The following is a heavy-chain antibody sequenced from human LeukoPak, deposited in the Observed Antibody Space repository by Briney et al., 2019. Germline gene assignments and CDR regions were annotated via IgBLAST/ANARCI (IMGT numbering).Heavy chain of an antibody. CDR2: IYTSGST. CDR1: GGSISSGSYY. CDR3: AGTRGVSPKDAFDI. V-gene: IGHV4-61*02. J-gene: IGHJ3*02. Sequence: SETLSLTCTVSGGSISSGSYYWSWIRQPAGKGLEWIGRIYTSGSTNYNPSLKSRVTISVDTSKNQFSLKLSSVTAADTAVYYCAGTRGVSPKDAFDIWGQGTMVTVSS. D-gene: IGHD3-10*01.